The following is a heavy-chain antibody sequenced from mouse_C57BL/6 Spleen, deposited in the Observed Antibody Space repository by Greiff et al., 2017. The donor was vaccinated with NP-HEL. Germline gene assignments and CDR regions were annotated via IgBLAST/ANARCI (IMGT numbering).Heavy chain of an antibody. CDR3: AREGNGYYVGYAMDY. J-gene: IGHJ4*01. V-gene: IGHV1-52*01. CDR1: GYTFTSYW. Sequence: QVQLQQSGAELVRPGSSVKLSCKASGYTFTSYWMHWVKQRPIQGLEWIGNIDPSDSETHYNQKFKDKATLTVDKSSSTAYMQLSSLTSEDSAVYYCAREGNGYYVGYAMDYWGQGTSVTVSS. D-gene: IGHD2-3*01. CDR2: IDPSDSET.